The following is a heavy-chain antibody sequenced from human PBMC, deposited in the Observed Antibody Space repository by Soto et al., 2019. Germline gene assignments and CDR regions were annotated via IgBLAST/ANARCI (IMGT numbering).Heavy chain of an antibody. V-gene: IGHV4-4*02. J-gene: IGHJ4*02. CDR1: GGSISSSNW. CDR3: SWLLDARWPYHFDS. D-gene: IGHD5-18*01. CDR2: IYHSGST. Sequence: PSETLSLTSAVSGGSISSSNWWSWVRQPPGKGLEWIGEIYHSGSTNYNPSLKSRVTISVDKSKNQFSLKLSSVTAADTAVYYCSWLLDARWPYHFDSWGQRAPVTVSS.